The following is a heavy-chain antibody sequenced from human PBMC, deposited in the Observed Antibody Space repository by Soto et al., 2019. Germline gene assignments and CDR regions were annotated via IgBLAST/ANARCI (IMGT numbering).Heavy chain of an antibody. J-gene: IGHJ5*01. Sequence: QVQLVESGGGLVQPGTSLRLSCAASGFTFSTHGMHWVRQAPGKGLEWVAMISHDGSAKHYVDSVKGRFTISRDTSKNTLFLEMDSPRVEDTAFYYFAEDLGETGWFKWFDSWGQGDLVTVSS. D-gene: IGHD3-16*01. CDR2: ISHDGSAK. CDR3: AEDLGETGWFKWFDS. V-gene: IGHV3-30*18. CDR1: GFTFSTHG.